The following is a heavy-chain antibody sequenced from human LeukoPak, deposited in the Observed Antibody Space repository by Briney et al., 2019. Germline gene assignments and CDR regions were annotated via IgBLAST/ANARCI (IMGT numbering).Heavy chain of an antibody. J-gene: IGHJ3*02. CDR3: ATDRSGSYERPAFDS. CDR1: GFTFTSSA. V-gene: IGHV1-58*02. Sequence: ASVKVSCKASGFTFTSSAMQWVRQARGQRLEGIGWIVVVSGNTNYAQKFQERVTITRDMSTSTAYLELSSLRSEDTAVYYCATDRSGSYERPAFDSWGQGTMVSVSS. D-gene: IGHD1-26*01. CDR2: IVVVSGNT.